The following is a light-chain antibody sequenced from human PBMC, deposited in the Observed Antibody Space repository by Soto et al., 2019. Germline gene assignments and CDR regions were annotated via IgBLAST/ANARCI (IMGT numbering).Light chain of an antibody. J-gene: IGKJ1*01. CDR2: AAS. CDR3: QQYGSSPGT. Sequence: EIVLTQSPGTLSLSPGERATLSCRASQSVSSSYLAWYQQKPGQAPRLLIYAASSRATGIPDRFSGSGSGTDFTLTISRLEPEDFAVYYCQQYGSSPGTFGQGTKVKIK. CDR1: QSVSSSY. V-gene: IGKV3-20*01.